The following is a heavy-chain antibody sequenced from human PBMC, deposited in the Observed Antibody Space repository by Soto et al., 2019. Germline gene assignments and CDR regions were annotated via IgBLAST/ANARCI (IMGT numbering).Heavy chain of an antibody. D-gene: IGHD6-13*01. V-gene: IGHV1-46*01. CDR2: INPLPTSGST. J-gene: IGHJ4*02. Sequence: QVQLVQSGAEVKKPGASVKVSCKASGYIFTNYYIHWVRQAPGQGLEWMAIINPLPTSGSTNYAQKFQGRVPVTRGTSTSTVYMELSSLSSEDTAIYYCARDLTAAAYWGQGTLVTVSS. CDR1: GYIFTNYY. CDR3: ARDLTAAAY.